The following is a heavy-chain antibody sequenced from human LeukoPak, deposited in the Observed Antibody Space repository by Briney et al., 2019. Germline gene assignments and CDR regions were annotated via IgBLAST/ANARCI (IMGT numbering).Heavy chain of an antibody. J-gene: IGHJ4*02. CDR3: AKGSGYDTVFDY. D-gene: IGHD3-9*01. CDR1: GFTLSTYV. V-gene: IGHV3-23*01. Sequence: GGSLRLSCATSGFTLSTYVMSWVRQAPGPGLEWFSGISGSVDNTYYADSVKGRFTISRDNSKNTLYLQINRLRAEHRAVHYCAKGSGYDTVFDYWGQGTLVTVSS. CDR2: ISGSVDNT.